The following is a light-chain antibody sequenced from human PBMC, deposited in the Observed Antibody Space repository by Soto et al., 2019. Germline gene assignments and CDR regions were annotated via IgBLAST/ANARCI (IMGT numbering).Light chain of an antibody. CDR2: DAS. V-gene: IGKV3-11*01. CDR3: QQRSSWPPT. CDR1: QSVSSSS. J-gene: IGKJ4*01. Sequence: EIVLTQSPGTLSLSPGERATLSCRASQSVSSSSLAWYQQKPGQASRLLIYDASNRATGIPARFSGSGSGTDFTLTISSLEPEDFALYFCQQRSSWPPTFGGGTKVEIK.